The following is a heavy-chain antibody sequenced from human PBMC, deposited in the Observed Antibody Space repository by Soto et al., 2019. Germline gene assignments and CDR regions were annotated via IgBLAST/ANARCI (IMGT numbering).Heavy chain of an antibody. D-gene: IGHD7-27*01. V-gene: IGHV3-30*18. J-gene: IGHJ1*01. CDR3: AKDVRATGAIQH. Sequence: QVQLVESGGGVVQPGRSLRLSCAASGFIFSNYVIHWVRQDPGKGLEWVAVISNDGSSQYYVDSVKGRFTISRDNSKNTLYLQMNSLRPEDTAVYFCAKDVRATGAIQHWGQGTLVTVSS. CDR1: GFIFSNYV. CDR2: ISNDGSSQ.